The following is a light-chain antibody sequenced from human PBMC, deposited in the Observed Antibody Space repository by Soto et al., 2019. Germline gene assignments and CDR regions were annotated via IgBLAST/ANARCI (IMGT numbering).Light chain of an antibody. CDR3: SSYAGSSNV. CDR1: SSDVGGYNY. CDR2: EVN. J-gene: IGLJ1*01. V-gene: IGLV2-8*01. Sequence: SALTQPPSASGSPGRSVAISCTGTSSDVGGYNYVSWCQQHPGKAPKLMIYEVNKRPSGVPDRFSGSKSGNTASLTVSGLQAEDEADYYCSSYAGSSNVFGTGTKVTVL.